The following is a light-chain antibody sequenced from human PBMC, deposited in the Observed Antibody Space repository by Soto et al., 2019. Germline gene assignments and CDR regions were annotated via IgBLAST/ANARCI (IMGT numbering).Light chain of an antibody. CDR2: GAS. CDR3: QQYNSFSLT. V-gene: IGKV3-15*01. Sequence: EIVMTQSPATLSVSPGERATLSCRASQSVSSNLAWYQQKPGQAPRLLIYGASSLKIGVPSRFSGSGSETYFTLTISSLQPDDCATYYCQQYNSFSLTFGGGTKVEIK. CDR1: QSVSSN. J-gene: IGKJ4*01.